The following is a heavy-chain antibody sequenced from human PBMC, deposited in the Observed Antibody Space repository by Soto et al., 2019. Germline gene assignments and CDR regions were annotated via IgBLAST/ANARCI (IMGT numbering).Heavy chain of an antibody. D-gene: IGHD1-26*01. Sequence: QLQLQESGPGLVKPSETLSLTCTVSGDSISSHGYHWGWIRQPPGKGLEWIASVSYSGTTYYHPSLKSRVTISVDPSKNQFSLKLSSVTAADTAVYYCARHSSPYSYSDWFDPWGQGTLVTVSS. CDR3: ARHSSPYSYSDWFDP. CDR1: GDSISSHGYH. V-gene: IGHV4-39*01. J-gene: IGHJ5*02. CDR2: VSYSGTT.